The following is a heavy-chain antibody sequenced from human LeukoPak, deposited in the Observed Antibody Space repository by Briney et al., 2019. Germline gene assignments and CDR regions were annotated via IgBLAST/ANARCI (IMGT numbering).Heavy chain of an antibody. Sequence: PGGSLRLSCAASGFTFSSNWMHWVRQAPGKGLEWVGRIRSKIDGGATDYAAPVKGRFTISRDDSKNTLYLQINSLKIEDTAMYYCYTSITDYWGQGTLVTVSS. D-gene: IGHD2-21*01. V-gene: IGHV3-15*07. CDR3: YTSITDY. CDR1: GFTFSSNW. J-gene: IGHJ4*02. CDR2: IRSKIDGGAT.